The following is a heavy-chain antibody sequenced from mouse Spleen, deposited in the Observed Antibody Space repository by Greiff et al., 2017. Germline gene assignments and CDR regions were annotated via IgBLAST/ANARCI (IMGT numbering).Heavy chain of an antibody. V-gene: IGHV1-15*01. CDR1: GYTFTDYE. Sequence: QVHVKQSGAELVRPGASVTLSCKASGYTFTDYEMHWVKQTPVHGLEWIGAIDPETGGTAYNQKFKGKATLTADKSSSTAYMELRSLTSEDSAVYYCTLALDYWGQGTTLTVSS. J-gene: IGHJ2*01. CDR3: TLALDY. CDR2: IDPETGGT.